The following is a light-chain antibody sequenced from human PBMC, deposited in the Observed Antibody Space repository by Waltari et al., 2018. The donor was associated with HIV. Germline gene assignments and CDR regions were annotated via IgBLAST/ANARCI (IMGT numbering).Light chain of an antibody. V-gene: IGLV6-57*01. CDR1: SGNIASHY. J-gene: IGLJ3*02. CDR3: RSFDSHSGV. Sequence: NFMLTQPHSVSESPGKTVTISCTRSSGNIASHYVQWYQQRPGSSPTTVIYEDNQRPSGVPDRFSGSIDSSSNSASLTISGLRTEDEADYYCRSFDSHSGVFGGGTKLTVL. CDR2: EDN.